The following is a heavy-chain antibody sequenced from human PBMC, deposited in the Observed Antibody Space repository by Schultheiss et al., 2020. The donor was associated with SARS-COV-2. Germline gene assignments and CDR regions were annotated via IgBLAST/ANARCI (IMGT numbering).Heavy chain of an antibody. CDR3: ARDVYNWNYAGALDS. CDR2: INRDGSST. Sequence: GGSLRLSCAASGFTLSGFWMHWVRQAPGKGLVWVSRINRDGSSTSYADSVKGRFTISRDNAKNTLYLQMNSLRAEDTAVYYCARDVYNWNYAGALDSWGQGTLVTVSS. J-gene: IGHJ4*02. CDR1: GFTLSGFW. D-gene: IGHD1-7*01. V-gene: IGHV3-74*01.